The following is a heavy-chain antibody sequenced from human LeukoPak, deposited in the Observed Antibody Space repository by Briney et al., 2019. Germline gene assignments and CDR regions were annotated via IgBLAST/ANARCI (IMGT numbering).Heavy chain of an antibody. J-gene: IGHJ4*02. CDR1: GFTFSSYA. CDR2: ISGSGGST. Sequence: GGSLRLSCAASGFTFSSYAMSWVRQAPGKGLEWVSAISGSGGSTYYADSVKGRFTISRDNSKNTLYLQMNSLRAEDTAVYYCAKKVGLVSAPLYYFDVWGQGTLVTVSS. D-gene: IGHD5/OR15-5a*01. CDR3: AKKVGLVSAPLYYFDV. V-gene: IGHV3-23*01.